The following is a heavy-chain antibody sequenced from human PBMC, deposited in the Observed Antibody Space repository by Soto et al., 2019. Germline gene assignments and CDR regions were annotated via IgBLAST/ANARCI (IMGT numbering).Heavy chain of an antibody. J-gene: IGHJ4*02. CDR2: FRSGGDDDTT. CDR1: GFTFSSYS. V-gene: IGHV3-23*01. D-gene: IGHD3-10*01. CDR3: AKKVNSGSGSQFFDY. Sequence: PGGSLRLSCAASGFTFSSYSMSWVRQAPGKGLEWVSGFRSGGDDDTTYYADSVRGRFTISRDNSKNTLFLQVNSLRAEDTAIYYCAKKVNSGSGSQFFDYWGQGTLVTVSS.